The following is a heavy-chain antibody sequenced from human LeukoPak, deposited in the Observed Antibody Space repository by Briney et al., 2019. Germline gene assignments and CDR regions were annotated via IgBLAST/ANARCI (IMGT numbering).Heavy chain of an antibody. D-gene: IGHD6-25*01. CDR1: GFTFSNYG. CDR3: ARDPGFNYYYGMDV. CDR2: IWYDGSNK. V-gene: IGHV3-33*01. J-gene: IGHJ6*02. Sequence: PGGSLRLSCAASGFTFSNYGMHWVRQAPGKGLEWVAVIWYDGSNKYYADSVKGRFTISRDNSKNTLYLQMNSLRAEDTAVYYCARDPGFNYYYGMDVWGQGTTVTVSS.